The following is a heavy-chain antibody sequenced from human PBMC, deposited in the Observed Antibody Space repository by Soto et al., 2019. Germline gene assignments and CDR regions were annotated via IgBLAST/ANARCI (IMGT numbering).Heavy chain of an antibody. CDR1: CGSFSGYY. J-gene: IGHJ6*02. D-gene: IGHD4-17*01. Sequence: SETLSLTCAVYCGSFSGYYWSWLRQPPGKGLEWIGEINHSGSTNYNPSLKSRVTMSVDTSKNQFSLKLSSVTAADTAVYYCAKDLSLYLHYGGPIIAPYSGMDVWGQGTTVTGSS. CDR2: INHSGST. V-gene: IGHV4-34*01. CDR3: AKDLSLYLHYGGPIIAPYSGMDV.